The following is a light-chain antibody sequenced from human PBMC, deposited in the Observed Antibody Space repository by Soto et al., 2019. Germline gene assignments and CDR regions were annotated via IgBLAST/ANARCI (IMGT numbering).Light chain of an antibody. CDR2: DND. CDR1: TSNIGNLY. CDR3: GTWHSSLSADV. V-gene: IGLV1-51*01. Sequence: QSVLTQPPSVSAAPGQRVTISCSGSTSNIGNLYISWFQHVPGTAPKLLIYDNDHRPSGIPDRFSGSKSGTSATLGITGLQTGDEADYYCGTWHSSLSADVFGPGTKVTVL. J-gene: IGLJ1*01.